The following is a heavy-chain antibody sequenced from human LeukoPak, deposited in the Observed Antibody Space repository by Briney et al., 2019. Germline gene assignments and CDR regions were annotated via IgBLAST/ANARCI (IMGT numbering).Heavy chain of an antibody. V-gene: IGHV1-46*01. CDR3: ARDWASQPLGATTGFDI. Sequence: ASVKVSCKASGYTFTSYYMHWVRQAPGQGLEWMGIINPSGGSTSYAQKFQGRVTMTRDTSTSTVYMGLSSLRSEDTAVYYCARDWASQPLGATTGFDIWGQGTMVTVSS. D-gene: IGHD1-26*01. CDR1: GYTFTSYY. CDR2: INPSGGST. J-gene: IGHJ3*02.